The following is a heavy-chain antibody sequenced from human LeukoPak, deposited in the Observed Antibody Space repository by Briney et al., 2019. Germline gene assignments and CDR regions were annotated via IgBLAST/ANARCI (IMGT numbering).Heavy chain of an antibody. CDR1: GDSVSSNSAA. V-gene: IGHV6-1*01. Sequence: SQTLSLTCAISGDSVSSNSAAWNWIRQSPSRGLEWLGRTYYRSKWYNDYAVSVKSRITINPDTSKNQFSLQLNSVTPEDTAVYYCARAKDSSGYYYNWFDPWGQGTLVTASS. D-gene: IGHD3-22*01. CDR3: ARAKDSSGYYYNWFDP. J-gene: IGHJ5*02. CDR2: TYYRSKWYN.